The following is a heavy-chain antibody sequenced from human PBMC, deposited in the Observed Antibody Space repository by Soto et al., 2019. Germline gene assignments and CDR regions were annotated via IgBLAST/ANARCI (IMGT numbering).Heavy chain of an antibody. V-gene: IGHV3-9*01. J-gene: IGHJ4*02. Sequence: GGSLRLSCAASGFYFDDYAMHWVRQVPGKGLEWVSGISWNSGKTAYADSVKGRFTISRDNAKKSVYVQMNSLRPEDTAFYYCAKDSTPGVAAAGAHFDFWGRGTLVTVSS. CDR2: ISWNSGKT. D-gene: IGHD6-13*01. CDR3: AKDSTPGVAAAGAHFDF. CDR1: GFYFDDYA.